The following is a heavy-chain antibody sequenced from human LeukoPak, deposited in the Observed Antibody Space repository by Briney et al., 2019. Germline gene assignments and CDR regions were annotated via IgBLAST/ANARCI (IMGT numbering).Heavy chain of an antibody. D-gene: IGHD3-22*01. Sequence: GASVKVSCKASGGTFSSYAISWVRQAPGQGLEWMGWISAYNGNTNYAQKLQGRVTMTTDTSTSTAYMGLRSLRSDDTAVYYCARGRITMIVVGPNDAFDIWGQGTMVTVSS. V-gene: IGHV1-18*01. J-gene: IGHJ3*02. CDR2: ISAYNGNT. CDR1: GGTFSSYA. CDR3: ARGRITMIVVGPNDAFDI.